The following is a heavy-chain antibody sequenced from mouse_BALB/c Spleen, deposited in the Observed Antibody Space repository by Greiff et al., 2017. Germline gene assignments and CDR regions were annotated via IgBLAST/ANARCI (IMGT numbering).Heavy chain of an antibody. V-gene: IGHV1S135*01. CDR2: IDPYNGGT. J-gene: IGHJ4*01. Sequence: VQLQQSGPELGKPGASVKISCKASGYSFTGYNMYWVKQSHRKSLEWIGYIDPYNGGTSYNQKSKGKATLTVDKSSSTAYMHLNILTSEDSAIYYCARYGASYYAMDYWGQGTSVTVSS. CDR3: ARYGASYYAMDY. CDR1: GYSFTGYN. D-gene: IGHD6-1*01.